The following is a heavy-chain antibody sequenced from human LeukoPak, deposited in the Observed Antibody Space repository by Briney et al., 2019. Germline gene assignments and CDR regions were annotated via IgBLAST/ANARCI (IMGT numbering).Heavy chain of an antibody. V-gene: IGHV3-53*01. CDR2: IYSSGNT. CDR1: GFTGSSNY. D-gene: IGHD4-17*01. CDR3: ATMTTVIMGGYYYGMDV. Sequence: PGGSLRLSCAASGFTGSSNYMSWVRQAPGKGLEWVSIIYSSGNTYYADSVKGRFTISRDNSKNTLYLQMNSLRAEDTAVYYCATMTTVIMGGYYYGMDVWGQGTTVTVSS. J-gene: IGHJ6*02.